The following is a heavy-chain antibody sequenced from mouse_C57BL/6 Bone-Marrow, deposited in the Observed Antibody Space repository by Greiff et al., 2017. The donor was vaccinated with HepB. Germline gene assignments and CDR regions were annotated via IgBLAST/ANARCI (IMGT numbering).Heavy chain of an antibody. CDR2: ISSGGSYT. J-gene: IGHJ3*01. D-gene: IGHD1-1*01. CDR3: ARHDYYGSRGAY. CDR1: GFTFSSYG. Sequence: EVQVVESGGDLVKPGGSLKLSCAASGFTFSSYGMSWVRQTPDKRLEWVATISSGGSYTYYPDSVKGRFTISRDNAKNTLYLQMSSLKSEDTAMYYCARHDYYGSRGAYWGQGTLVTVSA. V-gene: IGHV5-6*01.